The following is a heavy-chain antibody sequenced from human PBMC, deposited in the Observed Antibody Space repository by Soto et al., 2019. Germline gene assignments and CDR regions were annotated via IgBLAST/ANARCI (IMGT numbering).Heavy chain of an antibody. D-gene: IGHD3-10*01. V-gene: IGHV3-66*01. CDR3: ARGRSASSDIDS. Sequence: EVQLVESGGGLVQPGGSVRLSCAASGFTVSTYYMNWVRQAPGEGLEWVSVVYSGGTTYYADSVRGRFTISRDNSKSTLFLQMNSLRAEDTAVYYCARGRSASSDIDSWGQGTLVTVSS. CDR2: VYSGGTT. CDR1: GFTVSTYY. J-gene: IGHJ4*02.